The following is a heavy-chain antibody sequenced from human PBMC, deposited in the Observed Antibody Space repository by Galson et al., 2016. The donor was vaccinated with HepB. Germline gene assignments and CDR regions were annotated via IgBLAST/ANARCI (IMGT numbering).Heavy chain of an antibody. J-gene: IGHJ4*02. D-gene: IGHD6-19*01. CDR2: ISGDGGST. CDR3: ARFTQEWLDRVYYFDY. CDR1: GFTFGRYA. Sequence: SLRLSCAASGFTFGRYAMSWVRQAPGKGLECVSAISGDGGSTYYAGSVQGRFTSSRDRSTNTMYLQMNSLRTDDTAVYYCARFTQEWLDRVYYFDYWGQGTLVTVSS. V-gene: IGHV3-23*01.